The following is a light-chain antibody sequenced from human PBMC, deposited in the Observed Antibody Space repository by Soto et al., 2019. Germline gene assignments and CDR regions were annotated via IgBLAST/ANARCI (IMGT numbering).Light chain of an antibody. Sequence: DIQMTQSPSSLAASVGDRVTITCRVSQSISTYLNWYQQRPGKAPNLLIYAASSLQSGVPSRFSGSGAGTDFTLTINSLQPEDFVIYYCQQSYVIPPTFGQGTKVDIK. CDR1: QSISTY. V-gene: IGKV1-39*01. J-gene: IGKJ1*01. CDR2: AAS. CDR3: QQSYVIPPT.